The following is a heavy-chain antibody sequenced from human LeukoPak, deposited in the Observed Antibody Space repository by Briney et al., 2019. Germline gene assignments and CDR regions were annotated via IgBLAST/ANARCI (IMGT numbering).Heavy chain of an antibody. Sequence: GGSLRLSCAASGFTFRSYGIHWVRQAPGKGLEWVAAISYDGSKKYYADSVKGRFTISRDNSKNTLYVQMNSLRVEYTAVYYCARDLSGWYTFDYWGQGTLVTVSS. J-gene: IGHJ4*02. CDR3: ARDLSGWYTFDY. CDR2: ISYDGSKK. CDR1: GFTFRSYG. D-gene: IGHD6-19*01. V-gene: IGHV3-30-3*01.